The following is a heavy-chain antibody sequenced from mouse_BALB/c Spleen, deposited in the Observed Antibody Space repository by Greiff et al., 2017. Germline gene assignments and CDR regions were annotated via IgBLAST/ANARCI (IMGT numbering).Heavy chain of an antibody. CDR2: ISYSGST. CDR1: GYSITSDYA. D-gene: IGHD4-1*01. Sequence: VQLKESGPGLVKPSQSLSLTCTVTGYSITSDYAWNWIRQFPGNKLEWMGYISYSGSTSYNPSLKSRISITRDTSKNQFFLQLNSVTTEDTATYYCATGTTFYYFDYWGQGTTLTVSS. J-gene: IGHJ2*01. CDR3: ATGTTFYYFDY. V-gene: IGHV3-2*02.